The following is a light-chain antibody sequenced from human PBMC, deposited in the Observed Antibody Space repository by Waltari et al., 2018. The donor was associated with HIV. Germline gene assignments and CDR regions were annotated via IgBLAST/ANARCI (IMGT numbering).Light chain of an antibody. V-gene: IGLV3-25*03. CDR1: ALPTQY. Sequence: SYELTQPASVSVSPGQTASITCSGDALPTQYVYWYQQKPGQVPVLVIYKDNARPSGIPVRFSGSSSGTTATLTISGVQAEDESDYYCQSADSSGTYRVFGGGTKVTVL. CDR2: KDN. CDR3: QSADSSGTYRV. J-gene: IGLJ3*02.